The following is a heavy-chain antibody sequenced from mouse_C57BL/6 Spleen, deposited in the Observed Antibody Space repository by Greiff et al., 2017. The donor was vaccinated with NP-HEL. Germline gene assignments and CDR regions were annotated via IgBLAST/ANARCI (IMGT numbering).Heavy chain of an antibody. CDR2: IWSDGST. D-gene: IGHD1-2*01. V-gene: IGHV2-6*03. CDR3: ARENYYGPGFAY. CDR1: GFSLTSYG. Sequence: QVQLKESGPGLVAPSQCLSITCTVSGFSLTSYGVHWVRQPPGKGLEWLVVIWSDGSTTYNSALKSRLSISKDNSKSQVFLKMNSLQTDDTAMYYCARENYYGPGFAYWGQGTLVTVSA. J-gene: IGHJ3*01.